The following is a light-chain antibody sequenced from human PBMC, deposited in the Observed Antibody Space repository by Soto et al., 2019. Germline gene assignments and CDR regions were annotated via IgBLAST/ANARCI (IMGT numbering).Light chain of an antibody. CDR1: QSISSW. CDR2: DAS. V-gene: IGKV1-5*01. CDR3: QQYNSYLWT. Sequence: DIQMTQSPSTLSASVGDRVTITCRASQSISSWLAWYQQKPGKAPKLLIYDASSLESVVPSRFSGSGSGTEFKLTISILQPDDVATYYRQQYNSYLWTLGQGTKVEIK. J-gene: IGKJ1*01.